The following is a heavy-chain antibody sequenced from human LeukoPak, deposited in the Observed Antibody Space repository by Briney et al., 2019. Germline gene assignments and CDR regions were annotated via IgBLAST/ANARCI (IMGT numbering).Heavy chain of an antibody. D-gene: IGHD6-19*01. CDR3: ARRRIAVAGTGFWFDP. CDR2: IYPGDSDT. V-gene: IGHV5-51*01. CDR1: GYSFTSYW. J-gene: IGHJ5*02. Sequence: GESLKISCKGSGYSFTSYWIGWVRQMPGKGLEWMGIIYPGDSDTRYSPSFQGQVTISADKSISTAYLQWSSLKASDTAMYYCARRRIAVAGTGFWFDPWGQGTLVTVSS.